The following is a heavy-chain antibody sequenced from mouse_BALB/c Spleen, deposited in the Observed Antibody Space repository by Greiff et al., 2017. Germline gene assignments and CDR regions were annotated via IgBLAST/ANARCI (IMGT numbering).Heavy chain of an antibody. J-gene: IGHJ1*01. Sequence: VQLKQSGPELVKPGASVKMSCKASGYTFTDYYMDWVKQSHGESFEWIGRVNPYNGGTSYNQKFKGKATLTVDKSSSTAYMELNSLTSEDSAVYYCARWGDGYSWYFDVWGAGTTVTVSS. V-gene: IGHV1-19*01. D-gene: IGHD2-3*01. CDR2: VNPYNGGT. CDR3: ARWGDGYSWYFDV. CDR1: GYTFTDYY.